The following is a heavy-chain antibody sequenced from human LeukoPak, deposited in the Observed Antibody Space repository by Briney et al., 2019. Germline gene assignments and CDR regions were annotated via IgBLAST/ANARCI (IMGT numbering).Heavy chain of an antibody. CDR1: GFTFSDYY. CDR2: ISGSGSTI. J-gene: IGHJ4*02. D-gene: IGHD6-13*01. CDR3: ARDNRLYSSSWFFDY. Sequence: GGSLRLSCAASGFTFSDYYMTWIRQAPGKGLEWVSYISGSGSTIYYADSVKGRFTISRDNAKSSLYLQMHSLRAEDTAVYYCARDNRLYSSSWFFDYWGQGTLVTASS. V-gene: IGHV3-11*04.